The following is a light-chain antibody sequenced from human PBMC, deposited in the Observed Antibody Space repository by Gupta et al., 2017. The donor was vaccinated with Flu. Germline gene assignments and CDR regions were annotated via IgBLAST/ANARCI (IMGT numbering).Light chain of an antibody. V-gene: IGLV2-11*01. CDR1: SSDVGGYNY. CDR2: DVS. Sequence: QSALTQPRSVSGSPGQSVTISYTGTSSDVGGYNYVSWYQQHPGKAPKLMIYDVSKRPSGVPDRFSGSKSGNTASLTISGLQAEDEADYYCCSYAGSYTWVFGGGTKVTAL. CDR3: CSYAGSYTWV. J-gene: IGLJ3*02.